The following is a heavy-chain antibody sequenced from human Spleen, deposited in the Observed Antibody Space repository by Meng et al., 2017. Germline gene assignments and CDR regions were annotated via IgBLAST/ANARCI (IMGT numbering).Heavy chain of an antibody. J-gene: IGHJ5*02. V-gene: IGHV4-31*03. CDR3: ARGPGGLEFDP. D-gene: IGHD1-26*01. CDR1: GGHISRGGYY. Sequence: QGRLQGSGPGLVRPSQTLSLTCTVSGGHISRGGYYWSWIRQHPGKGLEWIGYIYYSGSTYYNPSLKSRDTISVDTSKNQFSLKLSSVTAADTAVYYCARGPGGLEFDPWGQGTLVTVSS. CDR2: IYYSGST.